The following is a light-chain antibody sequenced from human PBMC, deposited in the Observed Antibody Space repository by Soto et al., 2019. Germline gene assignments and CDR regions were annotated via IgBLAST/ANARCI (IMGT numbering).Light chain of an antibody. CDR1: QSISSW. CDR3: QQTYKTPLT. V-gene: IGKV1-5*01. J-gene: IGKJ1*01. Sequence: DIQMTQSPSTLSASVGDRVTITCRASQSISSWLAWYQQKPGKAPKLLIYDASNLETGVPSWFSGSGSGADFTLTISSLQPEDFATYYCQQTYKTPLTFGQGTKVDIK. CDR2: DAS.